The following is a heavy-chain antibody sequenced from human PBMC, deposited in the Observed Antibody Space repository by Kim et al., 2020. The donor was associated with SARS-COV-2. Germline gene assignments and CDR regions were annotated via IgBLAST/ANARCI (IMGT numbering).Heavy chain of an antibody. CDR3: ARSIAARWFDP. V-gene: IGHV4-4*02. CDR2: TYHSGST. J-gene: IGHJ5*02. Sequence: SETLSLTCAVSGGSISSSNWWSWVRQPPGKGLEWFAVTYHSGSTNYNPSLKSRVTISVDKSKNQFSLKLNSVTAADTAVYYCARSIAARWFDPWGQGTLVTVSS. CDR1: GGSISSSNW. D-gene: IGHD6-6*01.